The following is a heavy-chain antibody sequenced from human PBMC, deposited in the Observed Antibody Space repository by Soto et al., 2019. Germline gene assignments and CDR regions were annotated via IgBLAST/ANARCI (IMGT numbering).Heavy chain of an antibody. V-gene: IGHV1-18*01. Sequence: QVQLVQSGAEVKKPGASVKVSCKASGYTFTSYGISWVRQAPGQGLEWMGWISAYNGNTNYAQKLQGRVTMTTDTSPSTAYRELRSLRSDDTAVYYCARDSRYGSGSYVNWFDPWGQGTLVTVSS. CDR1: GYTFTSYG. CDR3: ARDSRYGSGSYVNWFDP. D-gene: IGHD3-10*01. CDR2: ISAYNGNT. J-gene: IGHJ5*02.